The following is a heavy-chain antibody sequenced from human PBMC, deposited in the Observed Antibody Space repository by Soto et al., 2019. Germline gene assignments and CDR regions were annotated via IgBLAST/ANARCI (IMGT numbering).Heavy chain of an antibody. CDR2: ISAYNGNT. Sequence: ASVEVSCKXSGYTFTSYGISWVRQAPGQGLEWMGWISAYNGNTNYAQKLQGRVTMTTDTSTSTAYMELRSLRSDDTAVYYCARDSRGDGYNWSPYYYYGMDVWGQGTTVTVSS. V-gene: IGHV1-18*01. CDR1: GYTFTSYG. CDR3: ARDSRGDGYNWSPYYYYGMDV. D-gene: IGHD5-12*01. J-gene: IGHJ6*02.